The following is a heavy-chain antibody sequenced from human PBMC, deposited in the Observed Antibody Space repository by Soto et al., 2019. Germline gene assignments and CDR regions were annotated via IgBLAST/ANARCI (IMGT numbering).Heavy chain of an antibody. J-gene: IGHJ5*02. CDR3: VNQGGHWLAGTP. CDR1: GLTFSRSG. D-gene: IGHD6-19*01. V-gene: IGHV3-30*18. Sequence: QVQLVESGGGVIQPGRSLRLSCEASGLTFSRSGMHWVRQAPGKGLEWVAVISYDGSQRYYADSMKGRFAISRDNSKNNLYPPRLSLRLADTSVYYWVNQGGHWLAGTPWGQGTLVTVSS. CDR2: ISYDGSQR.